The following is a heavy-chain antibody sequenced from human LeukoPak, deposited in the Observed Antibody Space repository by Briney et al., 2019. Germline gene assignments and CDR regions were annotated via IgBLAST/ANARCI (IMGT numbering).Heavy chain of an antibody. D-gene: IGHD3-10*02. J-gene: IGHJ6*04. Sequence: GGSPRLSCTATGFNFGDYAMSWGRQAPGQGLDWVSYISSSGSTIYYADSVKGRFTISRDNAKNSLYLQMNSLRAEDTAVYYCAELGITMIGGVWGKGTTVTISS. CDR3: AELGITMIGGV. V-gene: IGHV3-48*03. CDR2: ISSSGSTI. CDR1: GFNFGDYA.